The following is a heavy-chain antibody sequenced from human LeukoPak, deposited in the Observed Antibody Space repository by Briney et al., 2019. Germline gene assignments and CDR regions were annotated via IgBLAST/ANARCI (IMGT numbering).Heavy chain of an antibody. V-gene: IGHV4-59*01. CDR1: GGSISSYY. CDR3: ARGNFGAAAGTGNFDY. CDR2: IYYSGST. J-gene: IGHJ4*02. Sequence: PSETLSLTCTVSGGSISSYYWSWIRQPPGKGLEWIGYIYYSGSTNYNPSLKSRVTISVDTSKNQFSLKLSSVTAADTAVYYCARGNFGAAAGTGNFDYWGQGTLVTVSS. D-gene: IGHD6-13*01.